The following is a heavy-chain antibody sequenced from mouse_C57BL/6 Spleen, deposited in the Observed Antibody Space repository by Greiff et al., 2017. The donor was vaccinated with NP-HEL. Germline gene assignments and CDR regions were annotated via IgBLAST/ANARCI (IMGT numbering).Heavy chain of an antibody. V-gene: IGHV1-26*01. CDR2: INPNNGGT. CDR1: GYTFTDYY. Sequence: EVQLQQSGPELVKPGASVKISCKASGYTFTDYYMNWVKQSHGKSLEWIGDINPNNGGTSYNQKFKGKATLTVDKSSSTAYMELRSLTSEDSAVYYCARSRLLGYFDYWGQGTTLTVSS. J-gene: IGHJ2*01. CDR3: ARSRLLGYFDY. D-gene: IGHD1-1*01.